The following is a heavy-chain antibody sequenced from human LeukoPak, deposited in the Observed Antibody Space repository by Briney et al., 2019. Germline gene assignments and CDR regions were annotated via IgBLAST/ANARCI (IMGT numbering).Heavy chain of an antibody. CDR1: GFTFSSYA. CDR3: AKRSAESSGCFNY. J-gene: IGHJ4*02. Sequence: GGSLRLSCAASGFTFSSYAMSWVRQAPGKGLEWVSAITGSGAFTDYADSVKGRFTISRDNSKNTLYLQMNSLRAEDTAVYYCAKRSAESSGCFNYWGQGILVTVSS. CDR2: ITGSGAFT. V-gene: IGHV3-23*01. D-gene: IGHD6-19*01.